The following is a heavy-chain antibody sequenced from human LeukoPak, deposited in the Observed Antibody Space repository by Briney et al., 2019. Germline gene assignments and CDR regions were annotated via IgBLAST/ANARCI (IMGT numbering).Heavy chain of an antibody. CDR1: GFTFSSYS. D-gene: IGHD1-26*01. CDR2: ISSSSYI. J-gene: IGHJ4*02. V-gene: IGHV3-21*01. Sequence: GGSLRLSCAASGFTFSSYSMNWVRQAPGKGLEWVSSISSSSYIYYADSVKGRFTISRDNAKNSLYLQMNSPRAEDTAVYYCARELLGRRAWDYWGQGTLVTVSS. CDR3: ARELLGRRAWDY.